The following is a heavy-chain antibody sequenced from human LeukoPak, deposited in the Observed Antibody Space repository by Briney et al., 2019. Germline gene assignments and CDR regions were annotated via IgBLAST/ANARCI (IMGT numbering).Heavy chain of an antibody. V-gene: IGHV3-23*01. CDR1: GFTFSSYA. J-gene: IGHJ4*02. D-gene: IGHD2/OR15-2a*01. Sequence: GGSLRLSCAASGFTFSSYAMSWVRQAPGKGLEWVSAISGSGGSTYYADSAKGRFTISRDNSKNTLYLQMNSLRAEDTAVYYCARGGGRHVEYWGQGNLVTVSS. CDR2: ISGSGGST. CDR3: ARGGGRHVEY.